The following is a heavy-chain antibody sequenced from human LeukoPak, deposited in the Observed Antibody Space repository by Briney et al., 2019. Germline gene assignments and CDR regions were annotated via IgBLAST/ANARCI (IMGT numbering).Heavy chain of an antibody. V-gene: IGHV3-43*02. CDR1: GFTFDDYA. Sequence: PGGSLRLSCAASGFTFDDYAMHWVRQAPGKGLEWVSLISGDGGSTYYADSVKGRFTISRDNSKNSLYLQMASLRTEDTALYYCVSKVALGYWGQGTLVTVSS. J-gene: IGHJ4*02. CDR3: VSKVALGY. D-gene: IGHD7-27*01. CDR2: ISGDGGST.